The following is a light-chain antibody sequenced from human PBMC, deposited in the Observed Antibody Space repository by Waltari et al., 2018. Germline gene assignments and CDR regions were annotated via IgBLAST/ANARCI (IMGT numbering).Light chain of an antibody. J-gene: IGLJ3*02. Sequence: QLVVTQSPSASAPLGASVKLTCTLSSGHSSNVIAWLQQRPEKGPRYLMKVNSDGSHSKGDEIPDRFSGSSSGAERYLTISSLQSDDEADYYCETGGHGTRVFGGGTKLTVL. V-gene: IGLV4-69*01. CDR1: SGHSSNV. CDR2: VNSDGSH. CDR3: ETGGHGTRV.